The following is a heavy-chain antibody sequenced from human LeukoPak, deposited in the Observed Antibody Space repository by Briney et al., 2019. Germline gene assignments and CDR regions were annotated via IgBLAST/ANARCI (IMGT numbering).Heavy chain of an antibody. CDR1: GFTFSSYS. J-gene: IGHJ5*02. Sequence: PGGSLRLSCAASGFTFSSYSMNWVRQAPGKGLEWVSSISSSSSYIYYADSVKGRFTISRDNSKNTLYLQMNSLRAEDTAVYYCAREGGYSYGGFDPWGQGTLVTVSS. D-gene: IGHD5-18*01. CDR2: ISSSSSYI. CDR3: AREGGYSYGGFDP. V-gene: IGHV3-21*01.